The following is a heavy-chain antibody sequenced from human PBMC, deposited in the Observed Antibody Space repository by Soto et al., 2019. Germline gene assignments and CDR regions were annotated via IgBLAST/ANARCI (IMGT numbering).Heavy chain of an antibody. J-gene: IGHJ6*02. CDR1: GYTFTSYD. CDR3: ARGRTKSIAARPRTYGMDV. Sequence: GASVKVSCKASGYTFTSYDINWVRQATGQGLEWMGWMNPNSGNTGYAQKFQGRVTMTRNTSISTAYMELSSLRSEDTAVYYCARGRTKSIAARPRTYGMDVWGQVTTVTVSS. V-gene: IGHV1-8*01. CDR2: MNPNSGNT. D-gene: IGHD6-6*01.